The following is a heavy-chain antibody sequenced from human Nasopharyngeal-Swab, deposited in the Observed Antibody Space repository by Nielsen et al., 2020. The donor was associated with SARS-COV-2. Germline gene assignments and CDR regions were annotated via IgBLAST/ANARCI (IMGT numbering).Heavy chain of an antibody. CDR3: ASTEGDGYKGGFFDY. D-gene: IGHD5-24*01. CDR2: IYHSGST. V-gene: IGHV4-4*02. CDR1: GGSISSSNW. J-gene: IGHJ4*02. Sequence: SETLSLTCAVSGGSISSSNWWSWVRQPPGKGLEWIGEIYHSGSTNYNPSLKSRVTISVDTSKNQFSLKLSSVTAADTAVYYCASTEGDGYKGGFFDYWGQGTLVTVSS.